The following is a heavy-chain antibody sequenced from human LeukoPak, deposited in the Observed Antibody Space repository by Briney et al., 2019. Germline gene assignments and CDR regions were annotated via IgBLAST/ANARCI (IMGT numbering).Heavy chain of an antibody. CDR2: SYHSGST. V-gene: IGHV4-30-2*01. CDR1: GGSISSGGYY. D-gene: IGHD3-10*01. J-gene: IGHJ4*02. CDR3: ARGQWFGELHFDY. Sequence: SQTLSLTCTVSGGSISSGGYYWSWIRQPPGKGREWIGYSYHSGSTYYNPSLKSRVTISVDTSKNQFSLKLTSVTAADTAVYYCARGQWFGELHFDYWGQGTLVTVSS.